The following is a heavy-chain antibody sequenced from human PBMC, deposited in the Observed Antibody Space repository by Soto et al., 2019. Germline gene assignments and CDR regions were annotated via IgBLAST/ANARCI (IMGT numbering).Heavy chain of an antibody. CDR3: AREAFFDCWSGHPPTSRGTAV. D-gene: IGHD3-3*01. V-gene: IGHV1-2*06. J-gene: IGHJ6*01. Sequence: GDTGKGVDMRGGRQAPRKGLEWMGRINPNSGGTNNAQKFQGRVTMTRDTSISTAYMELSRLRSNDTAVYYCAREAFFDCWSGHPPTSRGTAVRGQG. CDR1: GDTGKGVD. CDR2: INPNSGGT.